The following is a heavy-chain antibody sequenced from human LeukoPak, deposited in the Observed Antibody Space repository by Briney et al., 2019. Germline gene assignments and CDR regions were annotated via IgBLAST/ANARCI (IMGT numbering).Heavy chain of an antibody. Sequence: GGSLRLSCAASGFTFSSYSMNWVRQAPGKGLEWVSSISSSSSYIYYADSLKGRFTVSRDNAKNSLYLQMNSLRAEDTAVYYCARVANAYYNSYMDVWGKGTTVTVSS. V-gene: IGHV3-21*01. CDR3: ARVANAYYNSYMDV. J-gene: IGHJ6*03. CDR2: ISSSSSYI. CDR1: GFTFSSYS.